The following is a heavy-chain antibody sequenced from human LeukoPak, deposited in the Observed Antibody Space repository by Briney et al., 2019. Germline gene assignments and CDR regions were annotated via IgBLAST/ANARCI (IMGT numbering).Heavy chain of an antibody. D-gene: IGHD6-13*01. Sequence: GASVKVSCKASGYTFTSYDINWVRQATGQGLEWMGWMNPNSGNTGYAQKFQGRVTMTRNTSISTAYMELSSLRSEDTAVYYCARDKGYSSSLLPEAFGFWGQGTMVTVSS. V-gene: IGHV1-8*01. J-gene: IGHJ3*01. CDR2: MNPNSGNT. CDR1: GYTFTSYD. CDR3: ARDKGYSSSLLPEAFGF.